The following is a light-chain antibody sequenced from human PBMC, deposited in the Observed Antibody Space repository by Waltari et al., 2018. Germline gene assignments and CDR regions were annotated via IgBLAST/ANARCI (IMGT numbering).Light chain of an antibody. J-gene: IGKJ2*01. CDR2: AAT. CDR3: QQSYSTPYT. CDR1: QTIRNF. V-gene: IGKV1-39*01. Sequence: DIQMTQSPSSLSASVGDRVTITCLASQTIRNFLNWYQQKPGKAPRLLIYAATTLQTGVPARFSGNRSGTDFTLTIRDLQPEDFATYSCQQSYSTPYTFGQGTKMEI.